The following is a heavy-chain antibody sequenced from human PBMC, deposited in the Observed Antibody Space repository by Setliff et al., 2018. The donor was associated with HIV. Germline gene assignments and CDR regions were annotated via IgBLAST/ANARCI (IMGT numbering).Heavy chain of an antibody. V-gene: IGHV4-30-4*08. D-gene: IGHD3-22*01. Sequence: SETLSLTCTVSGDSITSGGYSWTWIRQPPGKALEWVGYIYYSGRTSHSGSTYYNPSVAGRITISGDTSKNQFSLKLTSATAADTAIYYCARENGWLFGWFDPWGQGTPVTVSS. CDR2: IYYSGRTSHSGST. CDR1: GDSITSGGYS. CDR3: ARENGWLFGWFDP. J-gene: IGHJ5*02.